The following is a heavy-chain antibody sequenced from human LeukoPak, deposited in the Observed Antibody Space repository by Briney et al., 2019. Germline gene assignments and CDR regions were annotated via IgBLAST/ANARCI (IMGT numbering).Heavy chain of an antibody. J-gene: IGHJ3*02. Sequence: PGGSLRLSCAASGFTFSTHSINWVRQAPGKGLEWVSSISYSSTYIYYADSVKGRFTISRDNAKNSLYLQMNSLRAEDTAVYYWARDKTGTNDAFDIWGLGIMVTVSS. CDR2: ISYSSTYI. CDR3: ARDKTGTNDAFDI. D-gene: IGHD1-7*01. V-gene: IGHV3-21*01. CDR1: GFTFSTHS.